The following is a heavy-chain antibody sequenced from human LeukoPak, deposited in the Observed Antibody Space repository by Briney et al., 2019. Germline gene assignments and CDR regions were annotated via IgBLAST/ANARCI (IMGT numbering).Heavy chain of an antibody. CDR3: TRHADDTSN. J-gene: IGHJ4*02. CDR1: GFSFSGST. Sequence: PGGSLRPSCAASGFSFSGSTIHWVRQASGKGLEWVGRIRTKGNNYATAYAASVRGRFTISRDDSKNTAFLQMNSLKTEDTAMYYCTRHADDTSNWGQGTLVTVSS. V-gene: IGHV3-73*01. D-gene: IGHD3-22*01. CDR2: IRTKGNNYAT.